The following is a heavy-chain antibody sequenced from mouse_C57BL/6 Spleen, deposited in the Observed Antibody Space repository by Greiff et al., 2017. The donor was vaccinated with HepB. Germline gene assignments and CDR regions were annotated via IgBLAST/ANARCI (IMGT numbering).Heavy chain of an antibody. CDR1: GYTFTSYW. D-gene: IGHD2-3*01. CDR2: IDPSDSYT. J-gene: IGHJ3*01. CDR3: ARSLDGYPFAY. Sequence: VQLQESGAELVRPGTSVKLSCKASGYTFTSYWMHWVKQRPGQGLEWIGVIDPSDSYTNYNQKFKGKATLTVDTSSSTAYMQLSSLTSEDSAVYYCARSLDGYPFAYWGQGTLVTVSA. V-gene: IGHV1-59*01.